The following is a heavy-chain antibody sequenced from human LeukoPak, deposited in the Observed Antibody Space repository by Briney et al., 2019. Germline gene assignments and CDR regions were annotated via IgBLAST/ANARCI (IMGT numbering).Heavy chain of an antibody. V-gene: IGHV3-11*05. J-gene: IGHJ4*02. D-gene: IGHD1-26*01. CDR2: ISSSSIYT. Sequence: GGSLRLSCAASGFTFSDYYMSWLRQPPGKGLEWVSHISSSSIYTNYADSVKGRFTISRDNAKNSLYLQMNSLRAEDTAVYYCARVGGVYFDYWGQGTLVTVSS. CDR3: ARVGGVYFDY. CDR1: GFTFSDYY.